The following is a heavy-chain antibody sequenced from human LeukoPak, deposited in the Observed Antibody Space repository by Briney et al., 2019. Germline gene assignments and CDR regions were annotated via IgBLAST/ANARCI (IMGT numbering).Heavy chain of an antibody. J-gene: IGHJ4*02. CDR2: IYYSGST. V-gene: IGHV4-31*03. CDR3: ARGSPYDYIWGSYRPHFFDY. D-gene: IGHD3-16*02. Sequence: PSVTLSLTCTVSGGSISSGGYYWSWIRQHPGKGLEWIGYIYYSGSTYYNPSLKSRVTISVDTSKNQFPLKLSSVTAADTAVYYCARGSPYDYIWGSYRPHFFDYWGQGTLVTVSS. CDR1: GGSISSGGYY.